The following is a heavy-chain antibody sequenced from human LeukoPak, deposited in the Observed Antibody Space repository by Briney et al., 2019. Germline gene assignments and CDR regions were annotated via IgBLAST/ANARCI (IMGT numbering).Heavy chain of an antibody. Sequence: WASVKVSCKASGYTFTGYYMHWVRQAPGQVLEWMGWINPNSGGTNYAQKFQGRVTMTRDTSISTAYMELSRLRSDDTAVYYCARGPNRVTMIVVEFTLWGQGTLVTVSS. D-gene: IGHD3-22*01. CDR3: ARGPNRVTMIVVEFTL. J-gene: IGHJ4*02. CDR1: GYTFTGYY. CDR2: INPNSGGT. V-gene: IGHV1-2*02.